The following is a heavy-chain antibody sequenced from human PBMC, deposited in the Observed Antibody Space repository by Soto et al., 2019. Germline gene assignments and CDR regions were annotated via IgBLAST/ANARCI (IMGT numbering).Heavy chain of an antibody. CDR3: AKDRAPSDV. CDR2: ISGSGGST. CDR1: GFIFSNYA. Sequence: PGGSLRLSCAVSGFIFSNYAMSWVRQAPGKGLEWVSAISGSGGSTYYADSVKGRFTISRDNSRNTLYVQMNSLRVEDTAIYYCAKDRAPSDVWGQGTTVTVSS. J-gene: IGHJ6*02. V-gene: IGHV3-23*01.